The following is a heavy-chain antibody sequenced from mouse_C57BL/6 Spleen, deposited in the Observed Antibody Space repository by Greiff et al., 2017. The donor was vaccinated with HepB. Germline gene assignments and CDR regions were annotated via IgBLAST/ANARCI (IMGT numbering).Heavy chain of an antibody. V-gene: IGHV5-9*01. Sequence: EVQGVESGGGLVKPGGSLKLSCAASGFTFSSYTMSWVRQTPEKRLEWVATISGGGGNTYYPDSVKGRFTISRDNAKNTLYLQMSSLRSEDTALYYCAPTAQAFAYWGPGTLVTVSA. J-gene: IGHJ3*01. D-gene: IGHD3-2*02. CDR1: GFTFSSYT. CDR3: APTAQAFAY. CDR2: ISGGGGNT.